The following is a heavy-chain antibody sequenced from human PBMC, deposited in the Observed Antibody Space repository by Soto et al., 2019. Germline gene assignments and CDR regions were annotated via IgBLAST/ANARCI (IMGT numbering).Heavy chain of an antibody. CDR1: GGTFSSYA. CDR3: ARDSQADILTGYPFYYYGMDV. D-gene: IGHD3-9*01. CDR2: IIPIFGTA. Sequence: SVKVSCKASGGTFSSYAISWVRQAPGQGLEWMGGIIPIFGTANYAQKFQGRVTITADESTSTAYMELSSLRSEDTAVYYCARDSQADILTGYPFYYYGMDVWGQGATVTVSS. V-gene: IGHV1-69*13. J-gene: IGHJ6*02.